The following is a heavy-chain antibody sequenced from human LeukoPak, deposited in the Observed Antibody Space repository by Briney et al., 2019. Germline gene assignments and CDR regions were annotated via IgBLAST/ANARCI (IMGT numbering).Heavy chain of an antibody. Sequence: PGGSLRLSCAASGFTFSSYAMSWVHQAPGKELEGVSAIRCSGGSTYSADAVKRRFTISRDNSKNTLYLQMNSLRAEDTAVYYCAKALIAAAGHYYYFDYWGQGTLVTVSS. CDR1: GFTFSSYA. CDR3: AKALIAAAGHYYYFDY. J-gene: IGHJ4*02. CDR2: IRCSGGST. D-gene: IGHD6-13*01. V-gene: IGHV3-23*01.